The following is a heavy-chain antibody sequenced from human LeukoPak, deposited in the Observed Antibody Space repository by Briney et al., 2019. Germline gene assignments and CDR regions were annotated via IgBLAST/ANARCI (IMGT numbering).Heavy chain of an antibody. CDR1: GYSFTSYW. Sequence: GESLKISCKGSGYSFTSYWIGWVRQMPGKGLEWMGIIYPGDSDTRYSPSFQGQVTISADKSISTAYLQWSSLKASDTAMYYCARLQWHPRVYYYMDVWGKGTTVTVSS. CDR2: IYPGDSDT. D-gene: IGHD6-19*01. CDR3: ARLQWHPRVYYYMDV. J-gene: IGHJ6*03. V-gene: IGHV5-51*01.